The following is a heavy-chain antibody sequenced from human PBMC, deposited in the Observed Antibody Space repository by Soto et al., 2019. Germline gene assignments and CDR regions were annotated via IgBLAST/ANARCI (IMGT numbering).Heavy chain of an antibody. CDR3: AKGGYTYGLDP. V-gene: IGHV3-23*01. D-gene: IGHD5-18*01. J-gene: IGHJ5*02. CDR1: GFSFSSSA. Sequence: GGSLRLSCGTSGFSFSSSAMSWVRQAPGKGLEWVSAISESGDNTFYADSVKGRFTISRENSNNALYLQMDTLRAEDTALYFCAKGGYTYGLDPWGQGTLVTVSS. CDR2: ISESGDNT.